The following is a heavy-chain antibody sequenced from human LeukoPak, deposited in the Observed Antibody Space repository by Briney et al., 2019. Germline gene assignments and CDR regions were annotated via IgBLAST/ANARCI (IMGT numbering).Heavy chain of an antibody. CDR3: ARRLTQYDCFDP. CDR1: GDIVSSNSVT. D-gene: IGHD2-2*01. J-gene: IGHJ5*02. V-gene: IGHV6-1*01. CDR2: TYYRSTWYN. Sequence: SQTLSLTCAISGDIVSSNSVTWHWIRQSPSRGLEWLGRTYYRSTWYNDYAVSVRGRITANPDTSKNQFSLHLNSVTPEDTAVYYCARRLTQYDCFDPWGQGILVTVSS.